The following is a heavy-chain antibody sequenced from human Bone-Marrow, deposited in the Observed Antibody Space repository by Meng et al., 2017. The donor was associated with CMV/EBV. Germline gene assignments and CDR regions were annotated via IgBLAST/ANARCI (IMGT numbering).Heavy chain of an antibody. CDR1: GGTFSSYA. D-gene: IGHD6-19*01. V-gene: IGHV1-69*10. Sequence: SVKVSCKASGGTFSSYAISWVRQAPGQGLEWMGGNIPILGIANYAQKFQGRVTITADKSTSTAYMELSSLRSEDTAVYYCAPKPGIAVAGTDYWGQGTLVTVSS. CDR3: APKPGIAVAGTDY. CDR2: NIPILGIA. J-gene: IGHJ4*02.